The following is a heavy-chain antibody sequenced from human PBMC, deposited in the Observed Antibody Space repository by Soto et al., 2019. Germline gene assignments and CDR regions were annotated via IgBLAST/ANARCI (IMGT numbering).Heavy chain of an antibody. CDR1: GFTFSSYW. Sequence: GGSLRLSCAASGFTFSSYWMHWVRQAPGKGLVWVSRINSDGRSTSNADSVKGRFTISSDNAKNTLYLQMNGLRAEDTAVYYCARVRVYGSGGSCSGGFDVWGQGTMVTVSS. D-gene: IGHD2-15*01. CDR3: ARVRVYGSGGSCSGGFDV. J-gene: IGHJ3*01. V-gene: IGHV3-74*01. CDR2: INSDGRST.